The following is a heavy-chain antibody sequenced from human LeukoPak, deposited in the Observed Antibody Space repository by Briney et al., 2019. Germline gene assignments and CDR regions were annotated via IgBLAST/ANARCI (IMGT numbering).Heavy chain of an antibody. CDR3: ARYSSGWSVDS. Sequence: PSETLSLTCTVSGGSISSSSYHWGWIRQPPGKGLEWIGGIYYSGSTYYNPSLKSRATISVDTSKNQFSLKLSSVTAADTAVYYCARYSSGWSVDSWGQGTLVTVSS. CDR1: GGSISSSSYH. D-gene: IGHD6-19*01. J-gene: IGHJ4*02. CDR2: IYYSGST. V-gene: IGHV4-39*07.